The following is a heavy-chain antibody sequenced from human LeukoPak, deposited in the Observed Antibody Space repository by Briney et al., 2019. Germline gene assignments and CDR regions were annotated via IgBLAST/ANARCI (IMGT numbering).Heavy chain of an antibody. D-gene: IGHD4/OR15-4a*01. CDR3: ARGQGAPGDY. V-gene: IGHV3-7*04. J-gene: IGHJ4*02. Sequence: GGSLRLSCAASGFTFNNYWMTWVRQVPGKGLEWVANINQNGSVRFYVDSVKGRFTISRDNAKNSLYLQMNSLTAEDTALYYCARGQGAPGDYWGQGTLVTVSS. CDR2: INQNGSVR. CDR1: GFTFNNYW.